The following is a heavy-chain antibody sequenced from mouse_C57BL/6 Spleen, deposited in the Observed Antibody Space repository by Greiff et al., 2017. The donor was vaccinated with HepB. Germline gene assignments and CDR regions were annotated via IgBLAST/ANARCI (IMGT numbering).Heavy chain of an antibody. CDR3: TLYDGYLHWFAY. D-gene: IGHD2-3*01. Sequence: EVKLMESGGGLVQPGGSMKLSCVASGFTFSNYWMNWVRQSPEKGLEWVAQIRLKSDNYATHYAESVKGRFTISRDDSKSSVYLQMNNLRAEDTGIYYCTLYDGYLHWFAYWGQGTLVTVSA. CDR1: GFTFSNYW. CDR2: IRLKSDNYAT. V-gene: IGHV6-3*01. J-gene: IGHJ3*01.